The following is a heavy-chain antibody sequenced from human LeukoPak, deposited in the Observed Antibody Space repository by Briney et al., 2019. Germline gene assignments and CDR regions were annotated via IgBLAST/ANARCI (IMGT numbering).Heavy chain of an antibody. CDR3: ARGFIYGGRLFDY. CDR1: GYIFTRYG. V-gene: IGHV1-18*01. D-gene: IGHD4/OR15-4a*01. J-gene: IGHJ4*02. Sequence: ASVKVSCKASGYIFTRYGISWVRQAPGQGLEWMGWISSYNANTNYAQKLQGRVTITTDISTSTAYMELRSLRSDDTAFYYCARGFIYGGRLFDYWGQGTLVTVSS. CDR2: ISSYNANT.